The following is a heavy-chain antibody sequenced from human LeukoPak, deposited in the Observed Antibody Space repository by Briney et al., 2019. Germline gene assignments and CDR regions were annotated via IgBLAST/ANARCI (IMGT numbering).Heavy chain of an antibody. V-gene: IGHV1-18*04. Sequence: GASVKVSCKASGYTFTSDGISWVRQVPGQGLEWMGWISAYNGNTNYAQKLQGRVTMTTDTSTSTAYMELRSLRSDDTAVYYCAARGGATGTTQGDAFDIWGHGAMVTVSS. CDR3: AARGGATGTTQGDAFDI. J-gene: IGHJ3*02. D-gene: IGHD1-1*01. CDR2: ISAYNGNT. CDR1: GYTFTSDG.